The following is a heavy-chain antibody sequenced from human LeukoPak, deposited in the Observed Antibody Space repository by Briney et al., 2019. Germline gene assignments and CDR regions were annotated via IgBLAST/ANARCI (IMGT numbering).Heavy chain of an antibody. Sequence: GRSLRLSCAVSGFTFSSYGMHWVRQAPGKGLEWVAVISYDGSNKYYADSVKGRFTISRDKSKNTLYLQMNSLRAEDTDVYYCAKDPLGGDSGSYYEVGELGMDVWGQGTTATVSS. CDR2: ISYDGSNK. D-gene: IGHD1-26*01. CDR3: AKDPLGGDSGSYYEVGELGMDV. V-gene: IGHV3-30*18. J-gene: IGHJ6*02. CDR1: GFTFSSYG.